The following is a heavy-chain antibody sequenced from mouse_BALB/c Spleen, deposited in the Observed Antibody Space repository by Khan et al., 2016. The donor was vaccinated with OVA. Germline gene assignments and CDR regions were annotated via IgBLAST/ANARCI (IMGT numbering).Heavy chain of an antibody. J-gene: IGHJ3*01. CDR2: INPYNGGT. CDR1: GYSFTGYT. D-gene: IGHD2-10*01. CDR3: ARAASYGNGVEAWFAD. V-gene: IGHV1-18*01. Sequence: EVQLQQSGPELVKPGASMKISCKASGYSFTGYTMNWVKQSHGKNLEWIGLINPYNGGTSYNQKFKGKATLTVDKSSSTAYMELLSLTSEDSAVYYCARAASYGNGVEAWFADWGQGTLVTVSA.